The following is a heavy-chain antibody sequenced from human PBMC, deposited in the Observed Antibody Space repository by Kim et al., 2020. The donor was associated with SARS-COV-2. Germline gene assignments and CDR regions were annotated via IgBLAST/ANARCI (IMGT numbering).Heavy chain of an antibody. V-gene: IGHV3-23*01. CDR3: AKDKGRRWELSGWTFDI. CDR1: GFTFSSYA. Sequence: GGSLRLSCAASGFTFSSYAMSWVRQAPGKGLEWVSAISGSGGSTYYADSEKGRFTITRDNTKNTLYLQMNSLRAEDTAVYYCAKDKGRRWELSGWTFDIWGQGTMVTVSS. J-gene: IGHJ3*02. D-gene: IGHD1-26*01. CDR2: ISGSGGST.